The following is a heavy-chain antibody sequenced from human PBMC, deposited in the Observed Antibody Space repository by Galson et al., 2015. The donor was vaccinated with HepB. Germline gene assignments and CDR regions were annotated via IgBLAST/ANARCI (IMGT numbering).Heavy chain of an antibody. CDR3: AREGRHDSYYYYMDV. CDR1: GFTFSSYS. J-gene: IGHJ6*03. Sequence: SLRLSCAASGFTFSSYSMNWVRQAPGKGLEWVSSISRSSSYIYYADPMKGRFSISRDNAKNSLYLQMNSLRVEDTGVYYCAREGRHDSYYYYMDVWGKGTTVTVSS. D-gene: IGHD3-16*01. CDR2: ISRSSSYI. V-gene: IGHV3-21*06.